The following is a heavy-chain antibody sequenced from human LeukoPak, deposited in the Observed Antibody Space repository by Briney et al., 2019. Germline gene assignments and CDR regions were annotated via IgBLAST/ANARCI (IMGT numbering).Heavy chain of an antibody. CDR2: MYPGDSDT. V-gene: IGHV5-51*01. CDR3: ARQSVGATTSFDY. D-gene: IGHD1-26*01. CDR1: GYSFTSYW. J-gene: IGHJ4*02. Sequence: GESLKISCRGSGYSFTSYWIGWVRQMPGKGLEWMGIMYPGDSDTRYSPSFQGQVTISADKSISTAYLQWSSLKASDTAMYYCARQSVGATTSFDYWGQGTLVTVSS.